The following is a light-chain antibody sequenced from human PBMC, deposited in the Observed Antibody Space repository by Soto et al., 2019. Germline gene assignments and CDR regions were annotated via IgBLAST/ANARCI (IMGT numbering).Light chain of an antibody. Sequence: DIQLTQSPSLLSASVGDRITITCRASPAIANYSAWYQQKPGEAPKLLIYGASTLQGGVPSRFSGSADGAEFTLTISNLQPEDIATYYCQQFNSYLWTFGQGTKVEIK. V-gene: IGKV1-9*01. J-gene: IGKJ1*01. CDR2: GAS. CDR3: QQFNSYLWT. CDR1: PAIANY.